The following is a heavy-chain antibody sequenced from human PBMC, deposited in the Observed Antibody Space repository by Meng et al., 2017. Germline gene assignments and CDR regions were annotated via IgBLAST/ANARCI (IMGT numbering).Heavy chain of an antibody. J-gene: IGHJ4*02. CDR1: GFTFSSAW. CDR2: IKSKTDGGTT. CDR3: SRSKVGATSFDY. D-gene: IGHD1-26*01. V-gene: IGHV3-15*01. Sequence: GESLKISCAASGFTFSSAWMSWVRQAPGKGLEWVGRIKSKTDGGTTDYAAPVKGRFTISRDDSKNTLYLQMSSLKTGDTAVYYCSRSKVGATSFDYWGQGTLVTVSS.